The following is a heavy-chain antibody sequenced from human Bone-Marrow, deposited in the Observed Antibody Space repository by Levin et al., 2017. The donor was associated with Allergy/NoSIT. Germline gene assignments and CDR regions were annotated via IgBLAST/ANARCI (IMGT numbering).Heavy chain of an antibody. CDR3: ARGSRYYGSGSYYNYKYRDAFDI. J-gene: IGHJ3*02. Sequence: SETLSLTCAVYGGSFSGYYWSWIRQPPGKGLEWIGEINHSGSTNYNPSLKSRVTISVDTSKNQFSLKLSSVTAADTAVYYCARGSRYYGSGSYYNYKYRDAFDIWGQGTMVTVSS. CDR1: GGSFSGYY. D-gene: IGHD3-10*01. V-gene: IGHV4-34*01. CDR2: INHSGST.